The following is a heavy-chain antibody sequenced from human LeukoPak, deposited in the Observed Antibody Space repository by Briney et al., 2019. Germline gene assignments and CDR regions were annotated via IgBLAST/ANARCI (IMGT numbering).Heavy chain of an antibody. J-gene: IGHJ3*02. CDR1: GGSISTYY. V-gene: IGHV4-59*01. CDR3: ARDPPGHVAFDI. CDR2: IYYSGRT. Sequence: PSETLSLTCTVSGGSISTYYWSCIRQPPGKGLEWIGYIYYSGRTNYNPSLKSRVTISVDTSKNQFSLKLTSVTAADTAVYYCARDPPGHVAFDIWGQGTMVTVSS.